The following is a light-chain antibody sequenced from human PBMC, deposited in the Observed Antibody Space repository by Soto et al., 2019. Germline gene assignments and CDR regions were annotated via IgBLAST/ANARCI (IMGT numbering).Light chain of an antibody. CDR1: QSAYSSY. V-gene: IGKV3-20*01. CDR2: GAS. J-gene: IGKJ3*01. Sequence: PGDRATLSCRSSQSAYSSYLSWYQQKPGQAPRLLIYGASNRATGIQDRFSGSGSGTNFTLTVRSLQAEDVAVYYCKQYRSSPFTFGPGTKVDNK. CDR3: KQYRSSPFT.